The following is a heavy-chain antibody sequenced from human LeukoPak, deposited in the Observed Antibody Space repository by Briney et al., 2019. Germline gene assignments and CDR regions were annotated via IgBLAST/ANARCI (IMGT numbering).Heavy chain of an antibody. J-gene: IGHJ3*02. CDR3: ASSKTVTTYYDAFDI. CDR1: GFTVSSNY. V-gene: IGHV3-53*01. CDR2: IYSGGST. D-gene: IGHD4-17*01. Sequence: GGSLRLSCAASGFTVSSNYMSWVRQPPGKGLEWVSVIYSGGSTYYADSVKGRFTISRDNSKNTLYLQMNSLRAEDTAVYYCASSKTVTTYYDAFDIWGQGTMVTVSS.